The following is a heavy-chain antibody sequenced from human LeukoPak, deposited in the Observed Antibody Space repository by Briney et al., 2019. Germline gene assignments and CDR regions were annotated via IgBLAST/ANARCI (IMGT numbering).Heavy chain of an antibody. CDR2: IIPIFGTA. CDR1: GGTFSSYA. Sequence: GASVKVSCKASGGTFSSYAISWVRQAPGQGLEWMGGIIPIFGTANYAQKFQGRVTITADKSTSTAYMELSSLRSEDTAVYYCARTLRGYSGSSNYYYYYMDVWGKGTTVTVSS. V-gene: IGHV1-69*06. D-gene: IGHD1-26*01. CDR3: ARTLRGYSGSSNYYYYYMDV. J-gene: IGHJ6*03.